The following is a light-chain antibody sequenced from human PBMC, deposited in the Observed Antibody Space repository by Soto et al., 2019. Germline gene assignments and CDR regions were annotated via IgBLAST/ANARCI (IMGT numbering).Light chain of an antibody. V-gene: IGLV2-8*01. Sequence: QSALTQPPSASGSPGQSVTISCTGTSSDVGAYNHVSWYQQHPGKAPKLMIYEVNKRPSGVPDRFSGSRSGNTASLTVSGLQAEDEADYYCSSYAGSNNVIFGGGTKLTVL. CDR1: SSDVGAYNH. J-gene: IGLJ2*01. CDR3: SSYAGSNNVI. CDR2: EVN.